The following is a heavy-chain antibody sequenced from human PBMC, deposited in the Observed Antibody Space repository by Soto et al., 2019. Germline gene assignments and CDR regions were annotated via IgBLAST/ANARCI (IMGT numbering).Heavy chain of an antibody. Sequence: PGGSLRLSCAASKFTFSTYGMHWVRQAPGKGLEWVALISWDGSNKYYPDSVKGRFTISRDNSKNSLYLQMDSLRVEDTAVYYCAKDRDPKSTSRPAYWGQGTLVTVSS. J-gene: IGHJ4*02. V-gene: IGHV3-30*18. CDR1: KFTFSTYG. CDR2: ISWDGSNK. D-gene: IGHD2-2*01. CDR3: AKDRDPKSTSRPAY.